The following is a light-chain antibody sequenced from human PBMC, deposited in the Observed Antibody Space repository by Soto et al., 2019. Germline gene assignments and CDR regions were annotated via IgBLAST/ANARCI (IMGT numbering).Light chain of an antibody. V-gene: IGKV3D-20*02. Sequence: EFVLTQSPGTLSLSPGERATLSCRASESVSATYIAWYQQKSGQAPRLLLYGSSSRATGVADRFSGSGSGTEFTLTIDRLEPEDFAVYYCQQRSNWPPTFGQGTRLEIK. CDR2: GSS. CDR1: ESVSATY. CDR3: QQRSNWPPT. J-gene: IGKJ5*01.